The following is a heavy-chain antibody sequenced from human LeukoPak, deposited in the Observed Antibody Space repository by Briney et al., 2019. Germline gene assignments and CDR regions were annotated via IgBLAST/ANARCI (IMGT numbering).Heavy chain of an antibody. CDR1: GGSISSYY. CDR3: ARDPVVVVAATRGSRAFDI. Sequence: PSETLSLTCTVSGGSISSYYWSWIRQPAGKGREWIGRIYTSGSTNYNPSLKSRVTMSVDTSKNQFSLKLSSVTAADTAVYYCARDPVVVVAATRGSRAFDIWGQGTMVTVSS. D-gene: IGHD2-15*01. J-gene: IGHJ3*02. CDR2: IYTSGST. V-gene: IGHV4-4*07.